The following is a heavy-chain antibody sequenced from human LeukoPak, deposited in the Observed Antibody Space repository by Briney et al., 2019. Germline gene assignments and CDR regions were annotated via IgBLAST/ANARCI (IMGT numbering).Heavy chain of an antibody. J-gene: IGHJ4*02. CDR3: ARYRLVAGIFDY. V-gene: IGHV3-11*03. CDR2: ISSSSSYT. Sequence: GGSLRLSCAASGFTFSDYYMSWIRQAPGKGLEWVSYISSSSSYTNYADSVKGRFTISGDNAKNSLYLQMNSLRAEDTAVYYCARYRLVAGIFDYWGQGTLVTVSS. CDR1: GFTFSDYY. D-gene: IGHD6-19*01.